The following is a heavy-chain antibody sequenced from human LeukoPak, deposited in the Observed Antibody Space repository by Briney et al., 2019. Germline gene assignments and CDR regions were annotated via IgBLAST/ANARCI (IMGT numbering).Heavy chain of an antibody. CDR1: GFTFSGSA. Sequence: GGSLKLSCAASGFTFSGSAMHWVRQASGKGLEWVGRIRSKANSYATAYAASVKGRFTISRDDSKNTAYLQMNSLKTEDTAVYYCTGQDYDFWSGGNDYWGQGTLVTVSS. D-gene: IGHD3-3*01. J-gene: IGHJ4*02. CDR3: TGQDYDFWSGGNDY. CDR2: IRSKANSYAT. V-gene: IGHV3-73*01.